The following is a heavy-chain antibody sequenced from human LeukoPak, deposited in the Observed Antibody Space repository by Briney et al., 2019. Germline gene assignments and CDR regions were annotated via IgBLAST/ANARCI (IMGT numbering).Heavy chain of an antibody. V-gene: IGHV3-9*01. CDR3: AEWSHIVGAKGGAYI. J-gene: IGHJ3*02. CDR1: GFTFDDYS. CDR2: INWNSDRI. D-gene: IGHD1-26*01. Sequence: GGSLRLSCAASGFTFDDYSMHWVRQVPGKGLEWVSGINWNSDRIDYADSVKGRFTISRDNAKNSLSLHMNSLRTEDSALYYCAEWSHIVGAKGGAYIWGQGTMVTVSS.